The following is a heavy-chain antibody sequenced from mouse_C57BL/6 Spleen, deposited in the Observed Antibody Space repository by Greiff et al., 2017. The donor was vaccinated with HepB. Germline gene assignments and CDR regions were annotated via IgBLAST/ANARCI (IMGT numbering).Heavy chain of an antibody. J-gene: IGHJ2*01. D-gene: IGHD4-1*02. CDR1: GYTFTSYW. CDR2: IHPNSGST. V-gene: IGHV1-64*01. CDR3: AVPTGSGYFDY. Sequence: QVQLQQPGAELVKPGASVKLSCKASGYTFTSYWMPWVKQRPGQGLAWIGMIHPNSGSTNYNEKFKIKATLTVDKSSSTAYMKRSSLTSEDSAVYYCAVPTGSGYFDYWGQGTTLTVSS.